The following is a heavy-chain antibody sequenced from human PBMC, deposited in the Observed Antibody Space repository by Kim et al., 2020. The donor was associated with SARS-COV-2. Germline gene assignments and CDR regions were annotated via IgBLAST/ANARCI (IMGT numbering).Heavy chain of an antibody. CDR3: VKHPRAGYGHFDL. V-gene: IGHV3-53*01. D-gene: IGHD5-12*01. Sequence: YAASVKGRFTISRDISKTIVFLQMNSLRVEDTAMYYCVKHPRAGYGHFDLWGQGTLVTVSS. J-gene: IGHJ4*02.